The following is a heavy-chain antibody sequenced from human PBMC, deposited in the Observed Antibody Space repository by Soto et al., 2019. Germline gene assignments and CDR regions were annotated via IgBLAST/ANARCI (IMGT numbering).Heavy chain of an antibody. CDR2: TSSSGTTI. Sequence: PGGSLRLSCAASGFSFSDYDMSWVRQAPGKGLEWVSYTSSSGTTIYYADSVKGRFTLSRDNAKNSLYLQMDSLRVEDTAVYYCARDPQGIAADNSYYDGMDVWGQGTTVTVS. V-gene: IGHV3-11*01. CDR3: ARDPQGIAADNSYYDGMDV. J-gene: IGHJ6*02. CDR1: GFSFSDYD. D-gene: IGHD6-25*01.